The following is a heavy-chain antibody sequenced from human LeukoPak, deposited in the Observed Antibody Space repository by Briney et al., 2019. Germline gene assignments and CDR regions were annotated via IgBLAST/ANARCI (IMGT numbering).Heavy chain of an antibody. CDR2: INEDGSGR. CDR3: ARAAGGTSRDY. D-gene: IGHD1-26*01. J-gene: IGHJ4*02. Sequence: PWGALELSLGGSGFTLFSFWVSWVRPGPGEGRGWLANINEDGSGRFYVDSVKGRLTISRDNAKNSLFLQMNSLRAEDTAVYYCARAAGGTSRDYWGQGTLVTVSS. V-gene: IGHV3-7*02. CDR1: GFTLFSFW.